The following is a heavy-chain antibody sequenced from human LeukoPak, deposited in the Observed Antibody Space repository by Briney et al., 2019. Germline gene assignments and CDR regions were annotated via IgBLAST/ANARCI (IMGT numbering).Heavy chain of an antibody. J-gene: IGHJ3*02. CDR1: GLTFVDYA. V-gene: IGHV3-9*01. D-gene: IGHD3-10*01. CDR2: ISWTSGSI. CDR3: SRGLGHDAFDI. Sequence: PGRSLRLSRAASGLTFVDYAMHGVRRAPPRGVEWVSGISWTSGSIGYAASVKGRFTISRDNAKNSLYLQMDLWSAEATAFYFCSRGLGHDAFDIWGQGTMVTVSS.